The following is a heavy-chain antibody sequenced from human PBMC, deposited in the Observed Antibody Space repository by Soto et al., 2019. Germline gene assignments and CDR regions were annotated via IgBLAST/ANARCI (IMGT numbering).Heavy chain of an antibody. V-gene: IGHV3-23*04. Sequence: VQLVESGGGLVQPGGSLRLSCVASGFTFNNYAMNWVRQAPGKGLEWVSGISGVGGSTNYTDSVKGRFTISRDNSKNTLFLQMNSLRAEATAVYYCATPYDFWGGYCYGMDVWGQAATVTGSS. CDR1: GFTFNNYA. D-gene: IGHD3-3*01. J-gene: IGHJ6*02. CDR3: ATPYDFWGGYCYGMDV. CDR2: ISGVGGST.